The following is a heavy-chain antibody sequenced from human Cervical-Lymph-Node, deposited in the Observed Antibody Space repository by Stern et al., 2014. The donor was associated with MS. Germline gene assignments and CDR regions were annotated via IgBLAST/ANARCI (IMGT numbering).Heavy chain of an antibody. CDR1: GFTFSSYW. J-gene: IGHJ5*02. CDR3: ARGSDT. Sequence: EVQLVESGGGLVQPGGSLRLSCAASGFTFSSYWMNWVRQDPGKGLEWVANIKEDGSETFIVGSVKGRFTIFRANAHNSQSLSMNSLRAEDTAVYYCARGSDTWGQGTLVTVSS. D-gene: IGHD2-15*01. CDR2: IKEDGSET. V-gene: IGHV3-7*01.